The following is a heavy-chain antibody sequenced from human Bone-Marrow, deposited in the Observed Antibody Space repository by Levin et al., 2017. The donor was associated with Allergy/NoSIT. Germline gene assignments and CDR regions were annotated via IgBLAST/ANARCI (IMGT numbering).Heavy chain of an antibody. CDR3: ARENGAMAGFDY. CDR1: GGSISSYY. V-gene: IGHV4-59*01. CDR2: IYYSGST. Sequence: GSLRLSCTVSGGSISSYYWSWIRQPPGKGLEWIGYIYYSGSTNYNPSLKSRVTISVDTSKNQFSLKLSSVTAADTAVYYCARENGAMAGFDYWGQGTLVTVSS. D-gene: IGHD5-18*01. J-gene: IGHJ4*02.